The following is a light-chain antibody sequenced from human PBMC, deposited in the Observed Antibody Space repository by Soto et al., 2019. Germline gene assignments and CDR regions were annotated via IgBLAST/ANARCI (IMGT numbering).Light chain of an antibody. CDR1: QSIASY. Sequence: DIQMTQSPYSLSAFVGDRVTLTCRASQSIASYLNWYQQKPGKAPKFLIYAASTLQSGVPSRFSGSGSGTDFTLTISSLQPEDFATYFCQQSYSTPITFGQGTRLEIK. J-gene: IGKJ5*01. V-gene: IGKV1-39*01. CDR2: AAS. CDR3: QQSYSTPIT.